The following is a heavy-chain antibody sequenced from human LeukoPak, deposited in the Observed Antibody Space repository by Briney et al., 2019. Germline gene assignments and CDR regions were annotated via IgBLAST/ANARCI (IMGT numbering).Heavy chain of an antibody. CDR1: GYTLCELS. Sequence: ASVKVSCKISGYTLCELSMHWVRQAPGKRLEWMGGFDPENDETIYAQKFQGRVTMTEDTSTDTAYMELSSLRSEDTAVYYCATFNQRTMITFGGVINDYWGQGTLVTVSS. J-gene: IGHJ4*02. V-gene: IGHV1-24*01. D-gene: IGHD3-16*02. CDR2: FDPENDET. CDR3: ATFNQRTMITFGGVINDY.